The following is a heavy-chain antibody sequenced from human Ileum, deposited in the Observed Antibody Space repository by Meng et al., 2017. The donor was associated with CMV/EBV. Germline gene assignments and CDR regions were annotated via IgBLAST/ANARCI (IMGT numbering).Heavy chain of an antibody. Sequence: ESCPGLVKPSATRSRTGTVLGGSIRNYYGNWIRQPAGKGLEWIGRIYSSGSTKYNPSLKIRVTMSVDTSQNQFSLKLNSVTAADTAVYYCARDREWGCTSSSCQTNWFDPWGQGTLVTVSS. D-gene: IGHD2-2*01. CDR1: GGSIRNYY. V-gene: IGHV4-4*07. J-gene: IGHJ5*02. CDR3: ARDREWGCTSSSCQTNWFDP. CDR2: IYSSGST.